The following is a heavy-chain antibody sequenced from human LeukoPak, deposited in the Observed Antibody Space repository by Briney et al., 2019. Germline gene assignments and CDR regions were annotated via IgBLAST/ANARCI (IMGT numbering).Heavy chain of an antibody. CDR2: IDWDDDK. D-gene: IGHD3-22*01. J-gene: IGHJ3*02. CDR3: ARIKEAEYYYDSSGYYYGAFDI. CDR1: GFSLSASGMC. V-gene: IGHV2-70*11. Sequence: SGPTLVNPTQTLTLTCTFSGFSLSASGMCVTWIRQPPGKALEWLARIDWDDDKYYSTSLKTRLTISKDTSKNQVVLTMTNMDPVDTATYYCARIKEAEYYYDSSGYYYGAFDIWGQGTMVTVSS.